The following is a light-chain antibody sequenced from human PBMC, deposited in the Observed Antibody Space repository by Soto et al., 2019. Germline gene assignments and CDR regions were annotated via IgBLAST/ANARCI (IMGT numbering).Light chain of an antibody. CDR1: SSDVGGYNY. CDR2: DVN. V-gene: IGLV2-14*03. J-gene: IGLJ1*01. Sequence: QSALTQPASVSGSPGQSITISCTGTSSDVGGYNYVSWYQQHPGKAPKLLIYDVNNRPSGVSNRFSGSKFGNTASLTISGFQAEDDSDYFCSSLTSRTTYVFGTGTKLTVL. CDR3: SSLTSRTTYV.